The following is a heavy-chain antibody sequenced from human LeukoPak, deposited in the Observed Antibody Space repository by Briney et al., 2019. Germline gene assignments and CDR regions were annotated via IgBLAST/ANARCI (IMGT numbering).Heavy chain of an antibody. J-gene: IGHJ4*02. V-gene: IGHV3-30*04. Sequence: PGGSLRLSCAASGFTFSSYAMHWVRQAPGKGLEWVAVISYDGSNKYYADSVKGRFTISRDNSKNTLYLQMNSLRAEDTAVYYCARENDILTGYFGYWGQGTLVTVSS. CDR1: GFTFSSYA. CDR2: ISYDGSNK. D-gene: IGHD3-9*01. CDR3: ARENDILTGYFGY.